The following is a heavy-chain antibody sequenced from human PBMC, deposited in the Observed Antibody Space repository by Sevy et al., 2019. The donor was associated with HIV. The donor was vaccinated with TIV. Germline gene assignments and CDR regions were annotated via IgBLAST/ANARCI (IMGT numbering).Heavy chain of an antibody. V-gene: IGHV3-30*18. CDR2: ISYDGRNK. J-gene: IGHJ4*02. D-gene: IGHD2-2*01. CDR3: AKLWGYCSSTSCSHFDY. CDR1: GFTFSSYG. Sequence: GGSLRLSCAASGFTFSSYGMHWVRLAPGKGLEWVAVISYDGRNKYYADSVKGRFTISRDNSKNTLYLQMNSLRAEDTAVYYCAKLWGYCSSTSCSHFDYWGQGTLVTVSS.